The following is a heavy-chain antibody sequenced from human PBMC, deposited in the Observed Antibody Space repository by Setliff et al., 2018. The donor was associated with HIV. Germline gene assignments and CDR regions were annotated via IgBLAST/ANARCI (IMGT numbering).Heavy chain of an antibody. CDR1: DGSISTGSYY. J-gene: IGHJ4*02. CDR2: IYTSGST. V-gene: IGHV4-61*02. Sequence: SQTLSLTCTVADGSISTGSYYWSWVRQPAGRGLEWIGRIYTSGSTNYNPSLKSRVTMSVETSKNQFSLNLTSVTAADTAVYYCARGRFVGFDYWGQGTLVTVSS. D-gene: IGHD3-16*02. CDR3: ARGRFVGFDY.